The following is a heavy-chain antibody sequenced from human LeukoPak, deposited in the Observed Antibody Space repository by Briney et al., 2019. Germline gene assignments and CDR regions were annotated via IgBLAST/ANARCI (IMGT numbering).Heavy chain of an antibody. CDR3: AKDSGSSAYLPLNY. CDR2: IIGSGDTT. V-gene: IGHV3-23*01. J-gene: IGHJ4*02. D-gene: IGHD3-16*01. CDR1: GFTFSSYA. Sequence: GGSLRLSCAASGFTFSSYAMNWVRQAPGKGLEWVSTIIGSGDTTYYAGSVKGRFTISRDNSKNTLYLQMNSLRAEDTAVYYCAKDSGSSAYLPLNYWGQGTLVTVSS.